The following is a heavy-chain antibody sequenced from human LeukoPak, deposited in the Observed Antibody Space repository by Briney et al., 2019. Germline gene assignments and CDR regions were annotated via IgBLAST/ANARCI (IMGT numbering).Heavy chain of an antibody. CDR3: ATPSPYCSGGSCYLSRLDYYYYMDV. J-gene: IGHJ6*03. D-gene: IGHD2-15*01. Sequence: SETLSLTCTVSGGSISSSSYYWGWIRQPPGKGLEWIGSIYYSGSTYYNPSLKSRVTISVDTSKNQFSLKLSSVTAADPAVYYCATPSPYCSGGSCYLSRLDYYYYMDVWGKGTTVTVSS. CDR1: GGSISSSSYY. CDR2: IYYSGST. V-gene: IGHV4-39*01.